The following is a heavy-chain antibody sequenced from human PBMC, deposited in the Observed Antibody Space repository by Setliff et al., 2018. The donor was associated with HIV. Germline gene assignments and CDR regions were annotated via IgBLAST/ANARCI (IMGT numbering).Heavy chain of an antibody. V-gene: IGHV1-46*01. CDR1: GYIFTTNY. CDR2: INPSGGST. J-gene: IGHJ5*02. D-gene: IGHD6-6*01. CDR3: ARGYSSSLGWFDP. Sequence: ASVKVSCKASGYIFTTNYIHWVRQAPGQGLEWMGIINPSGGSTSFARKFQGRVTMTRDTSTSTVYMELSSVTAADTAVYYCARGYSSSLGWFDPWGQGTLVTAPQ.